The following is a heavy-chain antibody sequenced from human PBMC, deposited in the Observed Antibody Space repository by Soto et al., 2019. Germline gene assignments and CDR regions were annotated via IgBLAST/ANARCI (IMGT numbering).Heavy chain of an antibody. V-gene: IGHV3-53*01. CDR1: GFTASSNY. CDR3: ARDAGDIDDAFGV. D-gene: IGHD3-10*01. CDR2: IYSGGST. Sequence: GGSLRLSCAASGFTASSNYMRWVRQAPGKGLECVSVIYSGGSTYYADSVKGRFTISRDNSKNTVYLQMNSLRAEDTAVYYCARDAGDIDDAFGVWGQGTMVTVSS. J-gene: IGHJ3*01.